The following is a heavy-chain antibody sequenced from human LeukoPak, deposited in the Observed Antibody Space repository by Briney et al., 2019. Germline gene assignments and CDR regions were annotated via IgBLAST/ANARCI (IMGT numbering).Heavy chain of an antibody. Sequence: GGSLRLSCEASGFTFNTYSMNWARQAPGKGLEWVSYISSSGSTIYYADSVKGRFTISRDNAKNSLYLQMNSLRAEDTAVYYCARRLWFLDYWGQGTLVTVSS. CDR3: ARRLWFLDY. D-gene: IGHD3-10*01. J-gene: IGHJ4*02. V-gene: IGHV3-48*04. CDR2: ISSSGSTI. CDR1: GFTFNTYS.